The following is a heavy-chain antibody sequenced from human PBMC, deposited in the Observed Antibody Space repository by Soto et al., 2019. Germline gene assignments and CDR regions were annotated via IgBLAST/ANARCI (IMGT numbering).Heavy chain of an antibody. V-gene: IGHV1-69*12. D-gene: IGHD5-12*01. CDR3: ARGPAYEGYFDY. CDR2: IILPFGTP. CDR1: GGTFSNYA. J-gene: IGHJ4*02. Sequence: QVRLVQSGAEVKKPGSSVKVSCKASGGTFSNYAIAWLRQAPGQGLEWMGGIILPFGTPNYAQKFQGRVTITADESLTTDHIEMSGLTSEDTAVYYCARGPAYEGYFDYWGRGTLVTVSS.